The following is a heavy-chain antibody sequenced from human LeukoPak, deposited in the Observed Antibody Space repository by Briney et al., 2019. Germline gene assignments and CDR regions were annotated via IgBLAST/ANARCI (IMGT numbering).Heavy chain of an antibody. CDR1: GCTLTELS. D-gene: IGHD4-17*01. CDR3: ARDLGYGDYGMGYFDY. V-gene: IGHV1-24*01. J-gene: IGHJ4*02. CDR2: FDPEDGET. Sequence: ASVKVSCKVSGCTLTELSMHWARQAPGKGLEWMGGFDPEDGETIYAQKFQGRVTMTRDTSTSTVYMELSSLRSEDTAVYYCARDLGYGDYGMGYFDYWGQGTLVTVSS.